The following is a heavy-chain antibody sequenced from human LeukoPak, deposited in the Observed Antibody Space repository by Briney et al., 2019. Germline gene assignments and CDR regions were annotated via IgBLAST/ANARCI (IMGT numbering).Heavy chain of an antibody. J-gene: IGHJ4*01. CDR3: AREGFSSCFDF. Sequence: GGSLRLSCAASGFTFNDYQMNWIRQAPGKGPEWVSYISSSGTTIFYADSVRGRFTVSRDNARNSLLLQMDYLSAEDTAVYYCAREGFSSCFDFWGQGALVTVSS. CDR2: ISSSGTTI. V-gene: IGHV3-11*01. D-gene: IGHD6-6*01. CDR1: GFTFNDYQ.